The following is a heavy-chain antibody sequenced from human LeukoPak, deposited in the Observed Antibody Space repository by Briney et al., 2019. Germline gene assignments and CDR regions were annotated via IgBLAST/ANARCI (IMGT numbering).Heavy chain of an antibody. CDR1: GGSISSGGYS. V-gene: IGHV4-30-2*01. CDR2: IYHSGST. Sequence: SETLSLTCAVSGGSISSGGYSWSWIRQPPGKGLEWIGYIYHSGSTYYNPYLKSRVTISVDRSKNQFSLKLSSVTAADTAVYYCARLPAKLYYFDYWGQGTLVTVSS. CDR3: ARLPAKLYYFDY. J-gene: IGHJ4*02. D-gene: IGHD1-1*01.